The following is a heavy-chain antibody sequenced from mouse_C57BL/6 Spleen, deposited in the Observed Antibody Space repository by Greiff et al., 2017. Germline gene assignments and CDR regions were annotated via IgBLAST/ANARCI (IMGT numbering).Heavy chain of an antibody. D-gene: IGHD2-4*01. J-gene: IGHJ2*01. V-gene: IGHV5-6*03. CDR2: ISSGGSYT. Sequence: VQLKESGGGLVKPGGSLKLSCAASGFTFSSYGMSWVRPTPDKRLEWVATISSGGSYTYYPDSVKGRFTISRDNAKNTLYLQMISLKSEDTAMYYCARQHYDVLGFDYWGQGTTLTVSS. CDR3: ARQHYDVLGFDY. CDR1: GFTFSSYG.